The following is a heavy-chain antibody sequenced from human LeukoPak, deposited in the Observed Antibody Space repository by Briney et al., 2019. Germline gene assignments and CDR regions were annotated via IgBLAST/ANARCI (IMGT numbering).Heavy chain of an antibody. J-gene: IGHJ4*02. Sequence: ASVKVACTACGYTYTMDGITYTRQAPGQGPEWMGWISGHNGNTNYAQKLQGRVTMTTDTSTSTAYMELRSLRSDDTAVYYCAVNYYDKNFGYWGQGTLVTVSS. D-gene: IGHD3-9*01. CDR3: AVNYYDKNFGY. CDR1: GYTYTMDG. CDR2: ISGHNGNT. V-gene: IGHV1-18*04.